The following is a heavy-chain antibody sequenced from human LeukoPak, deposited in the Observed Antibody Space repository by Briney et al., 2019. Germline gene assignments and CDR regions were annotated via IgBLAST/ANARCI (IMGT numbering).Heavy chain of an antibody. CDR2: ISFDGSYK. J-gene: IGHJ4*02. D-gene: IGHD4-23*01. V-gene: IGHV3-30*18. CDR3: AKDYGGENLDY. Sequence: PGRSLRFSCAASGFTFSSFGMHWVRQAPGKGLEWVAVISFDGSYKSYAVSMKGRFTISRDNSKNTMYLHMNSLRLEDTAVYYCAKDYGGENLDYWGQGTLVTVSS. CDR1: GFTFSSFG.